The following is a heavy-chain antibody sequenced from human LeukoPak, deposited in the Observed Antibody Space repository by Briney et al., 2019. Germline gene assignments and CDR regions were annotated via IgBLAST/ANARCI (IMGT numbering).Heavy chain of an antibody. V-gene: IGHV3-30*18. Sequence: GGSLRLSGAASGFTFSSYGMHWVRQAPGKGLEWVAVISYDGSNKYYADSVKGRFTISRDNSKNTLYLQMNSLRAEDTAVYYCANAEGDSSGYYHGWFDPWGQGTLVTVSS. D-gene: IGHD3-22*01. CDR2: ISYDGSNK. CDR3: ANAEGDSSGYYHGWFDP. CDR1: GFTFSSYG. J-gene: IGHJ5*02.